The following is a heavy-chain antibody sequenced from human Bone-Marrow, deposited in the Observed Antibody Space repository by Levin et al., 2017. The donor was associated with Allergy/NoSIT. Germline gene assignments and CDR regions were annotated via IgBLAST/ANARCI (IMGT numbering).Heavy chain of an antibody. CDR3: ARVEGVGATFFDY. CDR2: ISSGGRT. CDR1: RFTVSSNY. D-gene: IGHD1-26*01. Sequence: SCAASRFTVSSNYMSWVRQAPGKGLECVSVISSGGRTYYADSVKGRFTISRDSSKNTLYVQMNHLRAEDTAVYYCARVEGVGATFFDYWGQGTLVTVSS. V-gene: IGHV3-53*01. J-gene: IGHJ4*02.